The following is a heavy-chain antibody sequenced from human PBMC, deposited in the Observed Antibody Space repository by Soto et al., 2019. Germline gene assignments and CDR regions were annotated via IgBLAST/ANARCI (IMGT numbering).Heavy chain of an antibody. D-gene: IGHD1-26*01. Sequence: GGSLRLSCAASGFTFSSYGMHWVRQAPGKGLEWVALIWYDGSNKNYADSVKGRFTISRDNSKNTLYLQMNSLRAEDTAVYYCARDGLMGPSVNWFDPWGQGALVTVSS. J-gene: IGHJ5*02. CDR1: GFTFSSYG. CDR3: ARDGLMGPSVNWFDP. V-gene: IGHV3-33*01. CDR2: IWYDGSNK.